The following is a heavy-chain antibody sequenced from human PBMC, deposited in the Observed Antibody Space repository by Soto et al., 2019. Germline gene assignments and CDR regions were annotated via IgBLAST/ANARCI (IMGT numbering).Heavy chain of an antibody. V-gene: IGHV4-30-4*01. CDR2: IYYGGNT. Sequence: QVQLQESGPGLVKPSETLSLTCNVFGGSISNGDYYWSWIRQPPGKGLQYIGYIYYGGNTKYNPSLNSRLTMSIDRSANHFSLTLTSVTAADTAVYYCARVSGHYYYGVDVWGQGTTVIVSS. CDR3: ARVSGHYYYGVDV. J-gene: IGHJ6*02. CDR1: GGSISNGDYY.